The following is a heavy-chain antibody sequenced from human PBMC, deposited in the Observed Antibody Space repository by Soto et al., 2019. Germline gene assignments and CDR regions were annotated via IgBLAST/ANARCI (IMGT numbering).Heavy chain of an antibody. J-gene: IGHJ6*02. Sequence: SETLSLTCAVYGGSFSGFYWSWIRQPPGKGLEWIGEINHSGSTNYNPSLKSRVTISVDTSKNQFSLKLSSVTAADTAVYYCARTTVTTVYYYYGMDVWGQGTTVTVSS. CDR1: GGSFSGFY. V-gene: IGHV4-34*01. CDR3: ARTTVTTVYYYYGMDV. CDR2: INHSGST. D-gene: IGHD4-17*01.